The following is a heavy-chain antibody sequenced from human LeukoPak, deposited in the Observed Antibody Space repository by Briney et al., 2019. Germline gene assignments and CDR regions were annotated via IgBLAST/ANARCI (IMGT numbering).Heavy chain of an antibody. CDR1: GFTFSSYN. J-gene: IGHJ2*01. V-gene: IGHV3-48*04. CDR2: ISSSSDSK. CDR3: ARRGAIPGHWYFDL. Sequence: GGSLRLSCAASGFTFSSYNMKWVRQAPGKGLEWVSYISSSSDSKYYADSVKGRFTISRGNAKNSLNLQMNSLRAEDTAVYYCARRGAIPGHWYFDLWGRGTLVTVSS. D-gene: IGHD1-26*01.